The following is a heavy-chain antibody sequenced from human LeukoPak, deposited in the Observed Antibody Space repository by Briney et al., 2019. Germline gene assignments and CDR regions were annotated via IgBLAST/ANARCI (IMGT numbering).Heavy chain of an antibody. CDR3: ARETQRSYGRFDY. D-gene: IGHD5-18*01. Sequence: ASVKVSCKASGYTFTGYYMHWVRQAPGQGLEWMGWINPNSGGTNYAQKFQGRVTMTRDTSISTAYMELSRLRSDDTAVYYCARETQRSYGRFDYWGQGTLVTVSS. CDR1: GYTFTGYY. J-gene: IGHJ4*02. CDR2: INPNSGGT. V-gene: IGHV1-2*02.